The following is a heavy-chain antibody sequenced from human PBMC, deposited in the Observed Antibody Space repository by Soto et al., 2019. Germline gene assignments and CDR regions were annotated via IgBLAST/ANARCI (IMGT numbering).Heavy chain of an antibody. Sequence: QVVQSGAEVRKPGASVKVSCKASGYSFTTYYIHWFRQAPGQGLEWMAIINPNGGSTNSAQKFQGRVTVTRDMSASTVYMELSSLRSDDTAVYYCAAFCSAGGCTTGPWNWGRGTMVTVSS. J-gene: IGHJ3*01. V-gene: IGHV1-46*03. CDR2: INPNGGST. D-gene: IGHD2-15*01. CDR1: GYSFTTYY. CDR3: AAFCSAGGCTTGPWN.